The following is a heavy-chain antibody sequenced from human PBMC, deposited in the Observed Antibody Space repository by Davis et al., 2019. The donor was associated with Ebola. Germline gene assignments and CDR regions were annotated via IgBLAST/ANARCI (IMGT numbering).Heavy chain of an antibody. J-gene: IGHJ4*02. CDR3: AKDISPHNGVIVTQVYS. Sequence: PGGSLRLSCAASGFTFSSYAMTWVRQAPGKGLEWVSCISGSGGTTEYADSAKGRFTISRDNAKNTVYLQMNSLRVEDTAVYYCAKDISPHNGVIVTQVYSWGQGTLVTVSS. D-gene: IGHD1-1*01. CDR2: ISGSGGTT. CDR1: GFTFSSYA. V-gene: IGHV3-23*01.